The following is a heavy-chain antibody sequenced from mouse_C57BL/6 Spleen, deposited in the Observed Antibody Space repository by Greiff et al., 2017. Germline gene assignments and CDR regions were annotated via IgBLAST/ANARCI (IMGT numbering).Heavy chain of an antibody. CDR1: GYSFTSYY. CDR2: IYPGSGNT. CDR3: ARWLLQYFDD. V-gene: IGHV1-66*01. J-gene: IGHJ1*03. D-gene: IGHD2-3*01. Sequence: VQLQQSGPELVKPGASVKISCKASGYSFTSYYIHWVKQRPGQGLEWIGWIYPGSGNTKYNEKFKGKATLTADTSSSTAYMQLSSLTSEDSAVYYCARWLLQYFDDWGTGTTVTVSS.